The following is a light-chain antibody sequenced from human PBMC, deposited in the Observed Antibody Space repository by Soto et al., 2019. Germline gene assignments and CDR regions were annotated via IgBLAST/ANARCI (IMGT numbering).Light chain of an antibody. V-gene: IGKV4-1*01. Sequence: DIVMTQSPDSLAVSLGERATINCKSSQSILYNSNNRNYVAWYQQKPGQPPKLLINWASTRESGVPDRFSDSGSGTDFTLTISSLQAEDVAVYYCQQYYTSWWSFGQGTKVEIK. CDR1: QSILYNSNNRNY. CDR2: WAS. J-gene: IGKJ1*01. CDR3: QQYYTSWWS.